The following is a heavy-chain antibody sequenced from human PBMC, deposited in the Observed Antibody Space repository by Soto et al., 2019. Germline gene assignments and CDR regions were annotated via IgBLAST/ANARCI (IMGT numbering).Heavy chain of an antibody. CDR3: AYAGDYYLLSFDH. D-gene: IGHD4-17*01. CDR2: IYWDDDQ. J-gene: IGHJ4*02. Sequence: QITLNESSPPLVRPAQTPTLTCAFSGFSITTTRMGVAWIRQPPGKALEWLALIYWDDDQRYSPSLKDRLHITKDTSRSRVVLTLSNMNPDDTGTYFCAYAGDYYLLSFDHWGPGTLVTVSS. CDR1: GFSITTTRMG. V-gene: IGHV2-5*02.